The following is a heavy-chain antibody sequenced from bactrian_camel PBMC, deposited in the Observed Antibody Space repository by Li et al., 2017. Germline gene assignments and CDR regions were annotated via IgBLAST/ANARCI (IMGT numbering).Heavy chain of an antibody. V-gene: IGHV3S25*01. Sequence: QLVESGGGLVQPGGSLRLPCAASGFTFNNYWMYWVRQAPGKGLEWVSTISSDGGLTYYADSMKGRFTISRDNAKITVYLQMNSLQPEDTAIYYCAARQPCRVWLGYEDPGEYNIWGQGTQVTV. CDR2: ISSDGGLT. D-gene: IGHD5*01. J-gene: IGHJ4*01. CDR1: GFTFNNYW. CDR3: AARQPCRVWLGYEDPGEYNI.